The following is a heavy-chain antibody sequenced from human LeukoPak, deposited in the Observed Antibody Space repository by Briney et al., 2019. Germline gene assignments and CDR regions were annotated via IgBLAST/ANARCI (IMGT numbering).Heavy chain of an antibody. Sequence: ASVKVSCKASGYTFTSYGISWVRQAPGQGLERMGWISAYNGNTNYAQKLQGRVTMTTDTSTSTAYMELRSLRSGDTAVYYCARDQSIAARPVLGYWGQGTLVTVSS. CDR1: GYTFTSYG. CDR2: ISAYNGNT. D-gene: IGHD6-6*01. J-gene: IGHJ4*02. V-gene: IGHV1-18*01. CDR3: ARDQSIAARPVLGY.